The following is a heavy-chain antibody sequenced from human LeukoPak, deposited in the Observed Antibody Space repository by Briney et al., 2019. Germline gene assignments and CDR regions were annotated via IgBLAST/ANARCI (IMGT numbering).Heavy chain of an antibody. J-gene: IGHJ4*02. V-gene: IGHV4-34*01. D-gene: IGHD3-22*01. CDR3: ARGGRLLLPY. Sequence: PSETLSLTCAVYGGSFSGYYWNWIRQSPGKGLEWIGEINHSGNTNYNPSLKSRVTISVDTSKNQFSLKLSSVTAADTAVYYCARGGRLLLPYWGQRALVTVSS. CDR1: GGSFSGYY. CDR2: INHSGNT.